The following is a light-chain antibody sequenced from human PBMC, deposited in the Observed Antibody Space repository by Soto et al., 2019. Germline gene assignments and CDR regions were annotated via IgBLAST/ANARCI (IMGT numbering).Light chain of an antibody. CDR3: QQYYSYPLS. V-gene: IGKV1-5*03. J-gene: IGKJ4*01. Sequence: DIQMTQSPSTLSASVGDRVTITCRASQSISSWLAWYKQKAGKAPKPLIYKASSLESRLTSTFSVSVSGTEFTPTISSLQTDAVATDYYQQYYSYPLSFGGGTLVEIK. CDR2: KAS. CDR1: QSISSW.